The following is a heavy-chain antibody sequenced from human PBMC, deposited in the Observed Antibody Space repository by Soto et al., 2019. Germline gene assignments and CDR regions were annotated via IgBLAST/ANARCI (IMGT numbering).Heavy chain of an antibody. D-gene: IGHD3-3*01. V-gene: IGHV3-33*03. CDR1: GFSFSSFG. Sequence: QVQLVESGGGVVQPGRSLRLSCAASGFSFSSFGMHGVRQAPGKGLEWVAIIWYDGSLEYYADSVKGRFTISRDNSKNTLYLQMNSLRVEDTAVYYCAKPSYDFWSGYYHPFDYWGQGTLVSVSS. CDR3: AKPSYDFWSGYYHPFDY. CDR2: IWYDGSLE. J-gene: IGHJ4*02.